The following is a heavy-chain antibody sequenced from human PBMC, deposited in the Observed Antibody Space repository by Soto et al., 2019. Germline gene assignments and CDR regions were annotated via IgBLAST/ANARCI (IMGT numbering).Heavy chain of an antibody. D-gene: IGHD3-22*01. CDR1: GGLFSSYA. Sequence: QEQLVQSGAEVKKSGSSVKVSCKDTGGLFSSYAVSWVRQAPGQGLEWMGGIIHVFDTVYYEQKFQGRVTITDEESTNTAYMELSSLRSEDTAMYYCARGGSGYVWFNEFWGQGTLVTVSS. CDR2: IIHVFDTV. V-gene: IGHV1-69*01. J-gene: IGHJ4*02. CDR3: ARGGSGYVWFNEF.